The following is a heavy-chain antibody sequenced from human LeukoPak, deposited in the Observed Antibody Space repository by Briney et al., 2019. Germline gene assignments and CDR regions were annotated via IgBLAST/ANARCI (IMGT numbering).Heavy chain of an antibody. Sequence: PGGSLRLSCAASGFTVSSNYMSWVRQAPGEGLEWVSVIYSGGSTYYADSVKGRFTISRDNSKNTLYLQMNSLRAEDTAVYYCATTVTSGTGDYWGQGTLVTVSS. V-gene: IGHV3-53*01. CDR1: GFTVSSNY. CDR2: IYSGGST. D-gene: IGHD4-17*01. CDR3: ATTVTSGTGDY. J-gene: IGHJ4*02.